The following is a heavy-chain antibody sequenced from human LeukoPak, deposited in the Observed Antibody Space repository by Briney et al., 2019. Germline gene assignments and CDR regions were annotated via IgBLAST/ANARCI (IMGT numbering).Heavy chain of an antibody. D-gene: IGHD3-22*01. Sequence: AESLRLSCAASGFTFNNYAMSWVRQAPGKGLEWVSVISGSGGSTDYADSVKGRFTISRDNSKNTLYLQMNSLRAEDTAVYYCAKGDSTYYYDSSGYMWGQGTLVTVSS. J-gene: IGHJ4*02. V-gene: IGHV3-23*01. CDR1: GFTFNNYA. CDR3: AKGDSTYYYDSSGYM. CDR2: ISGSGGST.